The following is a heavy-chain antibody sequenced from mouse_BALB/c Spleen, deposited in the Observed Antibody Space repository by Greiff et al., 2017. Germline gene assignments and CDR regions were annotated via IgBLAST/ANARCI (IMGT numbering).Heavy chain of an antibody. J-gene: IGHJ3*01. CDR1: GFTFSSYA. CDR3: ARGDDYNRAWFAY. Sequence: EVKLVESGGGLVQPGGSRKLSCAASGFTFSSYAMSWVRQTPEKRLEWVASISSGGSTYYPDSVKGRFTISRDNARNILYLQMSSLRSEDTAMYYCARGDDYNRAWFAYWGQGTLVTVSA. V-gene: IGHV5-6-5*01. CDR2: ISSGGST. D-gene: IGHD1-3*01.